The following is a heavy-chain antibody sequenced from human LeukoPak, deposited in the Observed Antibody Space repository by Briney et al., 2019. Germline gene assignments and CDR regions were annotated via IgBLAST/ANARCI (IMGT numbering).Heavy chain of an antibody. CDR1: GDSVSGNSAA. J-gene: IGHJ1*01. CDR2: TYYRSKWYN. D-gene: IGHD3-22*01. Sequence: SQTLSLTCAISGDSVSGNSAAWNWIRQSPSRGLEWLGRTYYRSKWYNGYAVSVKSRITINPDTSKNQFSLQLNSVTPEDTAVYYCARSDSSGYYYCFQHWGQGTLVTVSS. CDR3: ARSDSSGYYYCFQH. V-gene: IGHV6-1*01.